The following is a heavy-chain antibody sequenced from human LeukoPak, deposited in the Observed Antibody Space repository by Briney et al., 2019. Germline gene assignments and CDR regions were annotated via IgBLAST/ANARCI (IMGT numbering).Heavy chain of an antibody. V-gene: IGHV4-34*01. Sequence: SETLSLTCAVYGGSFSGYYWSWIRQPPGKGLEWIGEINHSGSTNYNPSLKSRVTISVDTSKNQFSLKLSSVTAADTAVYYCARGRGLRFLEWSRRQKGYFDYWGQGTLVTVSS. CDR2: INHSGST. J-gene: IGHJ4*02. D-gene: IGHD3-3*01. CDR1: GGSFSGYY. CDR3: ARGRGLRFLEWSRRQKGYFDY.